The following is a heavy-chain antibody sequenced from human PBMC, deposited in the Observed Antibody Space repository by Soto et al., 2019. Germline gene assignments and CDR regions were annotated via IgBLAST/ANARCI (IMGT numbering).Heavy chain of an antibody. CDR2: IYHSGST. J-gene: IGHJ6*02. D-gene: IGHD5-12*01. CDR3: ARDEKWLRAHYGMDV. Sequence: SETLSLTCAVYGGSFSGYYWSWIRQPPGKGLEWIGEIYHSGSTNYNPSLKSRVTISVDKSKNQFSLKLSSVTAADTAVYYCARDEKWLRAHYGMDVWGQGTTVTVSS. V-gene: IGHV4-34*01. CDR1: GGSFSGYY.